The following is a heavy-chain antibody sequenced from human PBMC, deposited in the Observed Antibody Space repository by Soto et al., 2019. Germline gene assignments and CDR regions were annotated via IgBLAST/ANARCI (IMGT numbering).Heavy chain of an antibody. V-gene: IGHV4-59*01. D-gene: IGHD5-18*01. CDR3: AREGYNFGPFDY. J-gene: IGHJ4*02. Sequence: QVQLQESGPGLVKPSETLSLTCTVSGGSLSSYYWSWIRRPPGMGLEWIASISYSGTTNYNSSLKGRVTISIDTSKNQFSLKLNSVTAADTAVYYCAREGYNFGPFDYWGQGALVTVSS. CDR1: GGSLSSYY. CDR2: ISYSGTT.